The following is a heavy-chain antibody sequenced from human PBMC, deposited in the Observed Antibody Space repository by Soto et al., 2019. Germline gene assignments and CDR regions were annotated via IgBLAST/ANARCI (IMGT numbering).Heavy chain of an antibody. CDR3: ARPDCSGGSCYDY. Sequence: SETRSLTCTVSGGSISSSSYYWGWIRQPPGKGLEWIGSIYYSGSTYYNPSLKSRVTISVDTSKNQFSLKLSSVTAADTAVYYCARPDCSGGSCYDYWGQGTLVTVSS. V-gene: IGHV4-39*01. D-gene: IGHD2-15*01. CDR2: IYYSGST. CDR1: GGSISSSSYY. J-gene: IGHJ4*02.